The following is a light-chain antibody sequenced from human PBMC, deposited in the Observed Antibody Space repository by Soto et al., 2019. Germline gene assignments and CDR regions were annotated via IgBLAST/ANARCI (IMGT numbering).Light chain of an antibody. CDR2: DAS. CDR3: QQYNSYLMYT. V-gene: IGKV1-5*01. CDR1: QSISSW. Sequence: DIQMTQSPSTLSASVGDRVTITCRASQSISSWLAWYQQKPGKAPKLLIYDASSLESGVPSRFSGSGSGTEFTLTISSLQPDDFATYYCQQYNSYLMYTFGQGTKWIS. J-gene: IGKJ2*01.